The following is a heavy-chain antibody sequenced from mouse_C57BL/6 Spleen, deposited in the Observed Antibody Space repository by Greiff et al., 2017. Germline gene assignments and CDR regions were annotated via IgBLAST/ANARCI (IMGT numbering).Heavy chain of an antibody. CDR2: INPNYGTT. D-gene: IGHD1-1*01. J-gene: IGHJ2*01. CDR1: GYSFTDYN. V-gene: IGHV1-39*01. CDR3: ARLYYYGTYFDY. Sequence: VQLKESGPELVKPGASVKISCKASGYSFTDYNMNWVKQSNGKSLEWIGVINPNYGTTSYNQKFKGKATLTVDKSSSTAYMLLSSLTSEDSAVYFCARLYYYGTYFDYWGQGTTLTVSS.